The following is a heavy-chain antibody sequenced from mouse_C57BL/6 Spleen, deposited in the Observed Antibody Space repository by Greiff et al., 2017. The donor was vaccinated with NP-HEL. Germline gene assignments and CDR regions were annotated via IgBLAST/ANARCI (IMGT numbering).Heavy chain of an antibody. V-gene: IGHV1-81*01. J-gene: IGHJ2*01. Sequence: VQLQQSGAELARPGASVKLSCKASGYTFTSYGISWVKQRTGQGLEWIGEIYPRSGNTYYNEKFKGKATLTADKSSSTAYMELRSLTSEDSAVYFCARGAYYECYLYYFDYWGQGTTLTVSS. CDR1: GYTFTSYG. CDR3: ARGAYYECYLYYFDY. CDR2: IYPRSGNT. D-gene: IGHD1-1*01.